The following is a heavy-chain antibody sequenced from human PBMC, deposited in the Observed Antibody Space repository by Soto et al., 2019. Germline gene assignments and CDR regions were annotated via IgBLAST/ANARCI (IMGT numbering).Heavy chain of an antibody. J-gene: IGHJ4*02. CDR2: IYTSGST. Sequence: KPSETLSLTCTVSGGSISSYYWSWIRQPAGKGLEWIGRIYTSGSTNYNPSLKSRVTMSVDTSKNQFSLKLSSVTAADTAVYYCASSWYYDSSGYLDYWGQGTLVTVSS. V-gene: IGHV4-4*07. CDR3: ASSWYYDSSGYLDY. D-gene: IGHD3-22*01. CDR1: GGSISSYY.